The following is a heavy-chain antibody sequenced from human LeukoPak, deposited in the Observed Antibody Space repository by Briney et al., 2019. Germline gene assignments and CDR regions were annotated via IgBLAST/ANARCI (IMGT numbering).Heavy chain of an antibody. CDR3: TTDSAAGTPIDY. D-gene: IGHD6-13*01. J-gene: IGHJ4*02. CDR2: IKSKTDGGTT. V-gene: IGHV3-15*01. CDR1: GFTFSHAW. Sequence: EGSLRLSCAASGFTFSHAWMSWVRQAPGKGLEWGGRIKSKTDGGTTDYAAPVKGRFTISRDDSKNTLYLQMNSLKTEDTAVYYCTTDSAAGTPIDYWGQGTLVTVSS.